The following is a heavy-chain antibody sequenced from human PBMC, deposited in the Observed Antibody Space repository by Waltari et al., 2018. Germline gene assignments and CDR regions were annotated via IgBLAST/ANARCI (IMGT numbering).Heavy chain of an antibody. CDR1: GFTFRSYA. V-gene: IGHV3-23*01. D-gene: IGHD6-19*01. J-gene: IGHJ4*02. Sequence: EVQLLESGGGLVQPGGSLRLSCAASGFTFRSYAMSWVRQAPGKGLEWVSAISGSGGSTYYADSVKGRFTISRDNSKNTLYLQMNSLRAEDTAVYYCAKDPREAVAGLLVYWGQGTLVTVSS. CDR3: AKDPREAVAGLLVY. CDR2: ISGSGGST.